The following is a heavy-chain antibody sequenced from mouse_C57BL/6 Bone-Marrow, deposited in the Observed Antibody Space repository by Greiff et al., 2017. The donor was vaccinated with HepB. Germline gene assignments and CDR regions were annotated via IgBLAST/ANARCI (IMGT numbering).Heavy chain of an antibody. CDR2: IDPENGDT. D-gene: IGHD1-1*01. J-gene: IGHJ2*01. CDR1: GFNIKDDY. CDR3: TTAFITTVFFDY. V-gene: IGHV14-4*01. Sequence: VQLKESGAELVRPGASVKLSCTASGFNIKDDYMHWVKQRPEQGLEWIGWIDPENGDTEYASKFQGKATITADTSSNTAYLQLSSLTSEDTAVYYCTTAFITTVFFDYWGQGTTLTVSS.